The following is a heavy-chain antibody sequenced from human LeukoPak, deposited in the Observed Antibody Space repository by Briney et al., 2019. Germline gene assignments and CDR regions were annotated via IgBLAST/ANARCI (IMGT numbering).Heavy chain of an antibody. CDR3: ARDQGQLWLMYYFDY. V-gene: IGHV3-23*01. CDR2: ISGSGGST. CDR1: GFTFSSYA. D-gene: IGHD5-18*01. Sequence: GGSLRLSCAASGFTFSSYAMSWVCQAPGKGLEWVSAISGSGGSTYYADSVKGRFTISRDNSKNTLYLQMNSLRAEDTAVYYCARDQGQLWLMYYFDYWGQGTLVTVSS. J-gene: IGHJ4*02.